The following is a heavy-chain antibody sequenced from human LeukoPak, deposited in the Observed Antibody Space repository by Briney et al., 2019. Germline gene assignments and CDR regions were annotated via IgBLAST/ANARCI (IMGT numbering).Heavy chain of an antibody. D-gene: IGHD1-26*01. CDR3: AREEQGRNGWFDP. CDR1: GGSISSSRSSSYY. Sequence: SETLSLTCTVSGGSISSSRSSSYYWGWIRQPPGKGLEWVGGIHYSGSTYYNPSLKSRVTISVDTSKSQFSLRLSSVTAADTSVYYCAREEQGRNGWFDPWGQGTLVTVSS. CDR2: IHYSGST. J-gene: IGHJ5*02. V-gene: IGHV4-39*02.